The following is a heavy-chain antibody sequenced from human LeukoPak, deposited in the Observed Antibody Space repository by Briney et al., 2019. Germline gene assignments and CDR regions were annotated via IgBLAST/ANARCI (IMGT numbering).Heavy chain of an antibody. D-gene: IGHD5-18*01. J-gene: IGHJ4*02. V-gene: IGHV3-9*03. CDR3: TKASGYSSGAVDY. CDR2: ISWNGGSI. Sequence: GGSLRLSCAASGFTFDDYGMHWVRQAPGKGLEWVSGISWNGGSIGYADSVKGRFTISRDNAKSTLYLQMNSLRADDMALYYCTKASGYSSGAVDYWGQGTLVTVSS. CDR1: GFTFDDYG.